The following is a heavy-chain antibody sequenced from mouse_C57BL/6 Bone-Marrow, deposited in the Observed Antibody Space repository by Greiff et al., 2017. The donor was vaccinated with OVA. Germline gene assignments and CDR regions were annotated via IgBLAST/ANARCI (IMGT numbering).Heavy chain of an antibody. CDR2: ISDGGSYT. V-gene: IGHV5-4*01. Sequence: DVHLVESGGGLVKPGGSLKLSCAASGFTFSSYGMSWVRQTPEKRLEWVATISDGGSYTYYPDNVKGRFTISRDNAKNNLYLQMSHLKSEDTAMYYCARAYSNDNDYWGQGTTLTVSS. J-gene: IGHJ2*01. CDR3: ARAYSNDNDY. CDR1: GFTFSSYG. D-gene: IGHD2-12*01.